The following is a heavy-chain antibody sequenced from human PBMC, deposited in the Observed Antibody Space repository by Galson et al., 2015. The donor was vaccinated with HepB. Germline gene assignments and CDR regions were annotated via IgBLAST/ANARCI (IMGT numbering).Heavy chain of an antibody. CDR2: ISGSGGST. Sequence: SLRLSCAASGFTFSSYAMSWVRQAPGKGLEWVSAISGSGGSTYYADSVKGRFTTSRDNSKNTLYLQMNSLRAEDTAVYYCAKDPRGPTVVTGGVVYWGQGTLVTVSS. J-gene: IGHJ4*02. V-gene: IGHV3-23*01. CDR1: GFTFSSYA. D-gene: IGHD4-23*01. CDR3: AKDPRGPTVVTGGVVY.